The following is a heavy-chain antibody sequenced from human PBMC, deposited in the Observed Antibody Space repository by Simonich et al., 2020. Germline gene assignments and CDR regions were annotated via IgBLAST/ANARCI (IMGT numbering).Heavy chain of an antibody. Sequence: EVQLVESGGGLVKPGGSLRLSCAASGFTFSSYSMNWVRQAPGKGLEWVESNSSRSSYIDYADSVKGRFTISRDNAKNSLYLQMNSLRAEDTAVYYCARDVDTAMVFDYWGQGTLVTVSS. J-gene: IGHJ4*02. CDR3: ARDVDTAMVFDY. V-gene: IGHV3-21*01. CDR1: GFTFSSYS. D-gene: IGHD5-18*01. CDR2: NSSRSSYI.